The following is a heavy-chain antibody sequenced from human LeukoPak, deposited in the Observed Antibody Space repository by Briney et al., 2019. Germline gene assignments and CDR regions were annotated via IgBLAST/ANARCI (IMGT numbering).Heavy chain of an antibody. CDR3: AREWTSGGGDY. Sequence: GAAVQVSCKASGYTFTSYDINWVRQATGQGLEWMGWMNPNSGNTGYARKFQGRVTMARNTSIGTAYMELSSLRSEDTAMYYCAREWTSGGGDYWGLGTLVTVSS. V-gene: IGHV1-8*01. CDR1: GYTFTSYD. D-gene: IGHD6-19*01. CDR2: MNPNSGNT. J-gene: IGHJ4*02.